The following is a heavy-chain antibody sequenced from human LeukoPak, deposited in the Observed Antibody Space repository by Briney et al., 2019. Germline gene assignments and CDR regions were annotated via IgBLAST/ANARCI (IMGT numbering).Heavy chain of an antibody. J-gene: IGHJ4*02. D-gene: IGHD3-3*01. CDR2: IYYSGTT. CDR1: GDSINNYC. V-gene: IGHV4-59*12. CDR3: ARGSDFWSGYPYYFDY. Sequence: SETLSLTCTVSGDSINNYCWSWIRQPPGKGLEWIGYIYYSGTTNYNPSLKSRVSISVDTSKNQFSLKLSSVTAADTAVYYCARGSDFWSGYPYYFDYWGQGTLVTVSS.